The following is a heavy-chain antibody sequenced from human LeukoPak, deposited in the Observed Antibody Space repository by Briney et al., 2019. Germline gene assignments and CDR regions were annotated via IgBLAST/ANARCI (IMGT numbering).Heavy chain of an antibody. D-gene: IGHD2-2*01. CDR3: ARQSRSSTRTLDY. J-gene: IGHJ4*02. Sequence: PSETLSLTCAVYGGSFSGYYWSWIRQPPGKGLEWIGEINHSGSTNYNPSLKSRATISVDTSKNQFSLKLSSVTAADTAVYYCARQSRSSTRTLDYWGQGTLVTVSS. CDR1: GGSFSGYY. CDR2: INHSGST. V-gene: IGHV4-34*01.